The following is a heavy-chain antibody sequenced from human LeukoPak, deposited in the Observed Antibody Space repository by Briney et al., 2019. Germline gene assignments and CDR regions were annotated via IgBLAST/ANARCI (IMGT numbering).Heavy chain of an antibody. Sequence: GGSLRLSCAASGFTFSSYWMSWVRQAPGKGLEWVANIKQDGSEKYYVDSVKGRFTISRDNAKNSLYLQMNSLRAEDTAVYYCARESGGYDSPFDYWGQGTLVTVSS. V-gene: IGHV3-7*01. J-gene: IGHJ4*02. D-gene: IGHD5-12*01. CDR3: ARESGGYDSPFDY. CDR2: IKQDGSEK. CDR1: GFTFSSYW.